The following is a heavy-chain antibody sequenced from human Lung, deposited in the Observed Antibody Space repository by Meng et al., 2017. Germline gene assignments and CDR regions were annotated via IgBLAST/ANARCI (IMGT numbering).Heavy chain of an antibody. D-gene: IGHD6-19*01. Sequence: QVQLVQSGAEGKKPGASVQVCCKASGYTFTSDGISWVRQAPGQGLEWMGWISAYNGNTNYAQKLQGRVTMTTDTSTSTAYMELRSLRSDDTAVYYCARDIGQWLVQRDLDYWGQGTLVTVSS. CDR2: ISAYNGNT. CDR3: ARDIGQWLVQRDLDY. J-gene: IGHJ4*02. V-gene: IGHV1-18*01. CDR1: GYTFTSDG.